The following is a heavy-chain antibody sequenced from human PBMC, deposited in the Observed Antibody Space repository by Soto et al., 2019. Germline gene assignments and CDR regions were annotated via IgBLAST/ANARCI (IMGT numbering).Heavy chain of an antibody. CDR2: MYHSGSA. CDR1: GDSISRYY. V-gene: IGHV4-59*08. Sequence: PSETLSLTCTVSGDSISRYYWSWIRQLPGKELEWIGYMYHSGSANYNPSLKSRVTMAVDTSKNQFSLNLNSVTAADTAVYYCARHLIVGSATSKFYYGMDVWGQGTTVT. D-gene: IGHD1-26*01. CDR3: ARHLIVGSATSKFYYGMDV. J-gene: IGHJ6*02.